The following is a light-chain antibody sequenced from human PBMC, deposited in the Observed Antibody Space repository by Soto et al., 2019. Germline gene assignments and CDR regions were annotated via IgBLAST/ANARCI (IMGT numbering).Light chain of an antibody. CDR2: GAS. CDR3: QQCSGPWT. V-gene: IGKV3-15*01. CDR1: HSVSTA. J-gene: IGKJ1*01. Sequence: VVTQCPAQRPVWLSEGAIGACRASHSVSTALAWYQQKPGQAPRLLICGASTRATGVPARFSVTGSVTVFTLTISRLQSEDFAVYFCQQCSGPWTFGQGTKVDIK.